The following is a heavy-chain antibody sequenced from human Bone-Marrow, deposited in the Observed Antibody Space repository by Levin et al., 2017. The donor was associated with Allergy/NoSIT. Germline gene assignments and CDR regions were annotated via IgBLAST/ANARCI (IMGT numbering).Heavy chain of an antibody. J-gene: IGHJ4*02. CDR3: ARDLYYMPGRY. Sequence: GGSLRLSCAASGFTFSSYGMHWVRQAPGKGLEWVAVIWYDGSNKYYADSVKGRFTISRDNSKNTLYLQMNSLRAEDTAVYYCARDLYYMPGRYWGQGTLVTVSS. CDR1: GFTFSSYG. V-gene: IGHV3-33*01. D-gene: IGHD3-10*01. CDR2: IWYDGSNK.